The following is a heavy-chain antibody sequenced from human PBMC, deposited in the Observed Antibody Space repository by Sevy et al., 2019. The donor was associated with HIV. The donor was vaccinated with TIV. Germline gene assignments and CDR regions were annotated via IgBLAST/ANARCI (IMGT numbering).Heavy chain of an antibody. CDR2: IRYDGSNK. CDR3: ANSRKTTQEWLEELDYYYGMDV. V-gene: IGHV3-30*02. J-gene: IGHJ6*02. D-gene: IGHD2-8*01. CDR1: GFTFSTYD. Sequence: GGSLRLSCAASGFTFSTYDMHWVRQAPGKGLEWVAYIRYDGSNKYYGDSVRGRFTISRDNSKSTLYVQLNSLRAEDTAVYYCANSRKTTQEWLEELDYYYGMDVWGQGTSVTVSS.